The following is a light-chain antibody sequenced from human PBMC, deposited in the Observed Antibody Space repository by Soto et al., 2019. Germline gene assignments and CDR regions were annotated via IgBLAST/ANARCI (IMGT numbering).Light chain of an antibody. Sequence: DIQMTQSPSTLSASVGDRVTITCRASQSISSWLAWYQQKPGKAPKLLIYKASSLESVVPSRFSGSGSGTEFTLTISSLQPDDFATYYCQRYNNYPWTFGQGTKVEIK. V-gene: IGKV1-5*03. CDR3: QRYNNYPWT. CDR2: KAS. J-gene: IGKJ1*01. CDR1: QSISSW.